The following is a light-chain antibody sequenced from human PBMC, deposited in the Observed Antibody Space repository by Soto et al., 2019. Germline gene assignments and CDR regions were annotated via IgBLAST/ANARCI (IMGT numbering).Light chain of an antibody. CDR1: QSVRSY. Sequence: EIVLTQSPGTLSLSPGERATLSCRASQSVRSYLAWYQQKPGQAPRLLIYGASSRATGIPDRFSGSGSETDFTLTISSLEPEDFAVYYCQQLTDWPPQWTFGQGTKVDI. CDR2: GAS. V-gene: IGKV3-11*01. CDR3: QQLTDWPPQWT. J-gene: IGKJ1*01.